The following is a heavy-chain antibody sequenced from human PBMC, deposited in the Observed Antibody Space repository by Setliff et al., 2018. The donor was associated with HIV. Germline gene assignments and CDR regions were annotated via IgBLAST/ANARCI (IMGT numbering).Heavy chain of an antibody. Sequence: VGSLRLSCAASGFTFSNYAMSWVRQAPGEGLEWVSAILSTGERTFYADSVKGRFTISRDNSKNTVYLQMNSLRAEDTAEYYCAKELAASGLGYFDSWGRGSLVTVSS. V-gene: IGHV3-23*01. D-gene: IGHD3-22*01. CDR3: AKELAASGLGYFDS. CDR1: GFTFSNYA. J-gene: IGHJ4*02. CDR2: ILSTGERT.